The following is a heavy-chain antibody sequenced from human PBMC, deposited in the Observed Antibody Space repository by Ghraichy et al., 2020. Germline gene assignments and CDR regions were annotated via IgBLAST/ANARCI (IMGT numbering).Heavy chain of an antibody. D-gene: IGHD4-23*01. J-gene: IGHJ6*02. Sequence: GGSLRLSCLGSGFSFSDYSMNWVRQSQGKGLEWVSYITSSSRTKSYADSVKGRFTISRDNAQNSLYLQMNSLRDEDTAVYYCARGSRVVRFYYYDGMDVWGQGTAVTVSS. CDR2: ITSSSRTK. CDR1: GFSFSDYS. CDR3: ARGSRVVRFYYYDGMDV. V-gene: IGHV3-48*02.